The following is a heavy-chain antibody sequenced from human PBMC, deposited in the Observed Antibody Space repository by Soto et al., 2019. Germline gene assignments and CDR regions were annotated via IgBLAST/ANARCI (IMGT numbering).Heavy chain of an antibody. CDR1: GFTFSSYW. CDR3: ARDGSSSWYSYYYNGMDV. Sequence: EVQLVESGGGLVQPGGSLRLSCAASGFTFSSYWMSWVRQAPGKGLEWVANINQDGSEKFYVDSEKGRFTISRDNAKKSLYLQMNTLRVEDTAVYYCARDGSSSWYSYYYNGMDVWGQGNTVNVPS. J-gene: IGHJ6*02. D-gene: IGHD6-13*01. CDR2: INQDGSEK. V-gene: IGHV3-7*05.